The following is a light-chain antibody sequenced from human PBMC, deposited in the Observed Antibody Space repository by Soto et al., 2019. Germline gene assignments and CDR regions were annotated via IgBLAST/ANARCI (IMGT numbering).Light chain of an antibody. CDR1: QSVRSNY. CDR2: NSS. Sequence: EIVLTQSQGTLSLSPGERVTLSCRASQSVRSNYLAWYQQKPGQAPRLLIYNSSTRATGIPDRFSGSGSGTDFTLTISRLEPEDFALYYCQQYRDLPQTFGQGTQVEIK. J-gene: IGKJ1*01. V-gene: IGKV3-20*01. CDR3: QQYRDLPQT.